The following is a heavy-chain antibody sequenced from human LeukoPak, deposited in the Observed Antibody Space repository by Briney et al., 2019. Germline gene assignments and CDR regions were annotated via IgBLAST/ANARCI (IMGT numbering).Heavy chain of an antibody. CDR3: ARVREYVGFDY. J-gene: IGHJ4*02. Sequence: PGGSLRLSCAASGFTFSSYWMSWVRQAPGKGLDWVANIKQDGSEKYYVDSVKGRFTISRDNAKNSLYLQMDSLGAEDTAVHYCARVREYVGFDYWGQGTLVTVSS. D-gene: IGHD3-16*01. CDR2: IKQDGSEK. CDR1: GFTFSSYW. V-gene: IGHV3-7*01.